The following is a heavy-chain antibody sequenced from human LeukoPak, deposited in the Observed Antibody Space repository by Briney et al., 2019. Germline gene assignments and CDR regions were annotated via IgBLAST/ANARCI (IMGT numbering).Heavy chain of an antibody. V-gene: IGHV4-39*01. J-gene: IGHJ4*02. CDR3: ASFRWLALYYFDY. Sequence: SETLSLSCIVSGSSISSSRDYWAWIRQPPGKGLEWVGNIYYDGSTYYNPSLKSRVTISIDTSKNQFSLKVSSVIAADTAVYYCASFRWLALYYFDYWGQGTLVTVSS. CDR1: GSSISSSRDY. D-gene: IGHD6-19*01. CDR2: IYYDGST.